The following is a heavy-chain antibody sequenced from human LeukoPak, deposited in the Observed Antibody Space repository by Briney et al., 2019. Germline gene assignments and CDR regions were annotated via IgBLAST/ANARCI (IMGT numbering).Heavy chain of an antibody. J-gene: IGHJ4*02. CDR3: ARGGWYLDY. V-gene: IGHV4-59*01. CDR1: GGSISNYY. D-gene: IGHD6-19*01. Sequence: SETLSLTCTVSGGSISNYYWNWIRQPPGKGLEWIGYIYYNGNTNYNSSLQSRVTISVDTSKNQFSLNLRSVTAADTAVYYCARGGWYLDYWGQGTLVTVSS. CDR2: IYYNGNT.